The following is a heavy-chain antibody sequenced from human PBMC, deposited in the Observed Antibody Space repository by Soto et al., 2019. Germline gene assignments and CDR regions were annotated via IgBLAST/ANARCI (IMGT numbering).Heavy chain of an antibody. Sequence: ASVKVSCKASGYTFTSYDINWVRQATGQGLEWMGWMNPNSGNTGYAQKFQGRVTMTRNTSISTAYMELSSLRSEDTAVYYCARLGYSGYDDAFDIWGQGTMVTVSS. CDR3: ARLGYSGYDDAFDI. D-gene: IGHD5-12*01. CDR2: MNPNSGNT. J-gene: IGHJ3*02. CDR1: GYTFTSYD. V-gene: IGHV1-8*01.